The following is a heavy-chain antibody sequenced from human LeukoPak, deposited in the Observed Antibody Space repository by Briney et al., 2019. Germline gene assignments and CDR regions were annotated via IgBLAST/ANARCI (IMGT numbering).Heavy chain of an antibody. CDR1: GFTFSSYG. J-gene: IGHJ4*02. V-gene: IGHV3-30*03. CDR2: ISYDGSNK. CDR3: ASRGYYYDSSGPFDY. D-gene: IGHD3-22*01. Sequence: GGSLRLSCAASGFTFSSYGMHWVRQAPGKGLEWVAVISYDGSNKYYADSVKGRFTISRDNSKNTLYLQMNSLRAEDTAVYYCASRGYYYDSSGPFDYWGQGTLVTVSS.